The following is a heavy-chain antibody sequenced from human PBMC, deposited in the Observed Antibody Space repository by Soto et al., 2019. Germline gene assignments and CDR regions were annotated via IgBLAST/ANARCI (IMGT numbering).Heavy chain of an antibody. J-gene: IGHJ4*02. Sequence: QVQLVQSGAEVKKPGASVKVSCKASGYTFTSYGISWVRQAPGQRLEWMGWISAYNGNTNYAQQLPGRVSMTTDTSTSTAYRELRSLRSDDTAVYYWARVLMVYATPFDYWGEGTLVTVSS. V-gene: IGHV1-18*01. D-gene: IGHD2-8*01. CDR3: ARVLMVYATPFDY. CDR2: ISAYNGNT. CDR1: GYTFTSYG.